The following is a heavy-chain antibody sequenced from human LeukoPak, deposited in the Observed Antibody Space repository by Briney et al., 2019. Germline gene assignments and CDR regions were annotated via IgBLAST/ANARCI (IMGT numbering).Heavy chain of an antibody. Sequence: PGRSLRLYCTATGFTFGDYVMSWVRQAPGKGLEWVGFIRSKAYGGTTEYAASVKGRFTISRDDSKSSAYLQMNSLKTEDTAVYYCTRAGGYGDYLDYWGQGTLVTVSS. CDR3: TRAGGYGDYLDY. CDR1: GFTFGDYV. CDR2: IRSKAYGGTT. V-gene: IGHV3-49*04. D-gene: IGHD4-17*01. J-gene: IGHJ4*02.